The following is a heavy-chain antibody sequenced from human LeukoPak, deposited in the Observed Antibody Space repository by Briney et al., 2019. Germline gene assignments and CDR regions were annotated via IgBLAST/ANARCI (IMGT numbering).Heavy chain of an antibody. CDR3: AKKGYSGYDPFDY. CDR1: GFTFSSYA. Sequence: GGSLRLSCTASGFTFSSYAMSWVRQAPGKGLEWVSAISGSGGSTYYADSVKGRFTISRDNSKNTLYLQMNSLRAEDTAVYYCAKKGYSGYDPFDYWGQGTLVTVSS. D-gene: IGHD5-12*01. V-gene: IGHV3-23*01. J-gene: IGHJ4*02. CDR2: ISGSGGST.